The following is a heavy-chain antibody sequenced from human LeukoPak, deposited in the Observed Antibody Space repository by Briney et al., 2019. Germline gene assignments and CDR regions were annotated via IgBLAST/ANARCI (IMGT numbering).Heavy chain of an antibody. V-gene: IGHV3-30*18. J-gene: IGHJ4*02. CDR2: ISYDGSNK. Sequence: PGRSLRLSCAASGFTFSSYGMHLVRQAPAQGLEWVAVISYDGSNKYYADSVRGRFTISRDNSKNTLYLQMNSLRAEDTAVYYCAKDQFSHWGQGTLVTVSS. CDR3: AKDQFSH. CDR1: GFTFSSYG.